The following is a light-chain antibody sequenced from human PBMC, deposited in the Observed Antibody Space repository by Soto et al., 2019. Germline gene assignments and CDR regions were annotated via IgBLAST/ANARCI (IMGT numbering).Light chain of an antibody. Sequence: DIQMTQSPSTLSASVGDRVTITCRASQSITNRLAWYQQKPGKAPRRLIYAASSLQSGVPSRFSGSGSGTEFTLTISSLQPEDFATYYCLQHNSFPPTFGQGTKVDIK. CDR1: QSITNR. J-gene: IGKJ1*01. V-gene: IGKV1-17*01. CDR3: LQHNSFPPT. CDR2: AAS.